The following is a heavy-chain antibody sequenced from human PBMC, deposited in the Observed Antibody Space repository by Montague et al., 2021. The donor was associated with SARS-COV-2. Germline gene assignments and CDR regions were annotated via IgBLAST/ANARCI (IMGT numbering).Heavy chain of an antibody. CDR1: GGSINSYY. CDR2: IYYSGST. CDR3: AGRPTPSYSSGWYLFYYAMDD. V-gene: IGHV4-59*01. Sequence: SETLSLTCAVSGGSINSYYWSWIRQPPGKGLEWIGCIYYSGSTIYNPSLKSRVTISIDTSKNQFSLKLNSVTAADTAVYYCAGRPTPSYSSGWYLFYYAMDDWGQGNTVTVAS. J-gene: IGHJ6*02. D-gene: IGHD6-19*01.